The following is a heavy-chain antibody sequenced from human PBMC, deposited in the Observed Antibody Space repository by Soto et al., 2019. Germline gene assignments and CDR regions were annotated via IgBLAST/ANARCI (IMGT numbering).Heavy chain of an antibody. J-gene: IGHJ4*02. CDR1: GFTFSSYG. CDR3: AKPRSDYYFDY. CDR2: ISCDGSNK. Sequence: PGGSLRLSCAASGFTFSSYGMHWVRQAPGKGLEWVAVISCDGSNKYYADSVKGRFTISRDNSKNTLYLQMNSLRAEDTAVYYCAKPRSDYYFDYWGQGTLVTVSS. D-gene: IGHD2-21*02. V-gene: IGHV3-30*18.